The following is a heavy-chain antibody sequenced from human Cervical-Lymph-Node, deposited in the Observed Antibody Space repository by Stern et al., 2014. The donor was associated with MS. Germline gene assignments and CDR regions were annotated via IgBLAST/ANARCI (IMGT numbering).Heavy chain of an antibody. CDR2: INPNSGGT. J-gene: IGHJ4*02. CDR3: ARGTVVPAAILGSEEEYYFDY. CDR1: GYTFTGYY. V-gene: IGHV1-2*02. D-gene: IGHD2-2*02. Sequence: VQLVESGAEVKKPGASVKVSCKASGYTFTGYYMHWVRQAPGQGLEWMGWINPNSGGTNYAQKFQGRVTMTRDTSISTAYMELSRLRSDDTAVYYCARGTVVPAAILGSEEEYYFDYWGQGTLVTVSS.